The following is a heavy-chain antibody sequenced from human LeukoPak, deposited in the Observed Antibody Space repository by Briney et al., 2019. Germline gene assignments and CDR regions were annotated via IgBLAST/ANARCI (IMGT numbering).Heavy chain of an antibody. CDR3: AKDRMYSSGWPDY. D-gene: IGHD6-19*01. Sequence: PGGSLRLSCAASGFTFSSYGMHWVRQAPGKGLEWVAFIRYDGSNKYYADSVKGRFTISRDNSKNTLYLLMNSLRAEDTAVYYCAKDRMYSSGWPDYWGQGTLVTVSS. J-gene: IGHJ4*02. V-gene: IGHV3-30*02. CDR1: GFTFSSYG. CDR2: IRYDGSNK.